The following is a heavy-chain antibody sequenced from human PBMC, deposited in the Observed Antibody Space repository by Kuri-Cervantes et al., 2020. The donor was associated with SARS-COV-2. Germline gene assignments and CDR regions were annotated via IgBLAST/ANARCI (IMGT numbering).Heavy chain of an antibody. Sequence: SETLSLTCAVSGASISSDDYYWSWIRQPPGKGLEWIGYNYHSGSTYYNPSLKSRVTISVDRSKNQFSLKLSSVTAADTAVYYCARAAKWFGELSIDYWGQGTLVTVSS. CDR1: GASISSDDYY. CDR3: ARAAKWFGELSIDY. CDR2: NYHSGST. J-gene: IGHJ4*02. D-gene: IGHD3-10*01. V-gene: IGHV4-30-2*01.